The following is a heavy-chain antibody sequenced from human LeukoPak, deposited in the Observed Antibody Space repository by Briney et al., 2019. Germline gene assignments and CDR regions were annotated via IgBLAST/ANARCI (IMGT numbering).Heavy chain of an antibody. CDR1: GFTFGRNA. D-gene: IGHD4-17*01. Sequence: PGGPLRLSCAASGFTFGRNAMNWVRQAPGKGLEWVSGISGSGDSTYYADSVKGRFTISRDNSKNTLYLQMNSLRAGDTAMYFCAKVFRSGDLFVSDYWGQGILVTVSP. CDR2: ISGSGDST. CDR3: AKVFRSGDLFVSDY. J-gene: IGHJ4*02. V-gene: IGHV3-23*01.